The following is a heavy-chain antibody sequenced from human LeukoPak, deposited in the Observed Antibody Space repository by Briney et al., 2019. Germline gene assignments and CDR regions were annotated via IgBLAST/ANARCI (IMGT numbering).Heavy chain of an antibody. D-gene: IGHD3-22*01. J-gene: IGHJ4*02. CDR2: ISYDGSNK. CDR3: AKDYGSSGYYYDSYFDY. V-gene: IGHV3-30*18. Sequence: PGGSLRLSCAASGFTFSSYSMNWVRQAPGKGLEWVAVISYDGSNKYYADSVKGRFTISRDNSKNTLYLQMNSLRAEDTAVYYCAKDYGSSGYYYDSYFDYWGQGTLVTVSS. CDR1: GFTFSSYS.